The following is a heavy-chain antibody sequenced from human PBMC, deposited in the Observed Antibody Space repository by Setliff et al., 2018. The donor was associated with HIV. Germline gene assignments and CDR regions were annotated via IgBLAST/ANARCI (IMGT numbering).Heavy chain of an antibody. D-gene: IGHD3-9*01. CDR2: IYTSGST. J-gene: IGHJ4*02. V-gene: IGHV4-61*09. CDR3: ARGSDWQPD. CDR1: GGSISSGSYY. Sequence: SETLSLTCTVSGGSISSGSYYWSWIRQPAGKGLEWIGHIYTSGSTNYNPSLKSRVTISVDRSKNQFSLKLSSVTAADTAIYYCARGSDWQPDWGQGTLVTVSS.